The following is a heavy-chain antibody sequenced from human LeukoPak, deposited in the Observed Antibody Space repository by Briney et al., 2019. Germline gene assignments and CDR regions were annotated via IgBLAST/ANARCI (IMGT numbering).Heavy chain of an antibody. CDR3: ATGELHSSSWYSQLDY. D-gene: IGHD6-13*01. Sequence: ASVKVSCKASGYTFTGYYIHWVPQAPGQGLEWMGWINPNSGDTNYAQKFQGRVTMTRDTSITTAYMELRSLISDDTAVYYCATGELHSSSWYSQLDYWGQGTLVTVSS. J-gene: IGHJ4*02. V-gene: IGHV1-2*02. CDR1: GYTFTGYY. CDR2: INPNSGDT.